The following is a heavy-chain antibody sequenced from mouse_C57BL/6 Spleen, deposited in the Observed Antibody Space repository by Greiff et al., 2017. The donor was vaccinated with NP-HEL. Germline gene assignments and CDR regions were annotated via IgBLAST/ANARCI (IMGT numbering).Heavy chain of an antibody. Sequence: QVQLQQPGAELVKPGASVKLSCKASGYTFTSYWMHWVKQRPGQGLEWIGMIHPNSGSTNYNEKFKSKATLTVDQSSSTAYMQLSSLTSEDSAVYYCARREDLYWFAYWGQGTLVTVSA. J-gene: IGHJ3*01. CDR3: ARREDLYWFAY. V-gene: IGHV1-64*01. CDR2: IHPNSGST. D-gene: IGHD1-1*01. CDR1: GYTFTSYW.